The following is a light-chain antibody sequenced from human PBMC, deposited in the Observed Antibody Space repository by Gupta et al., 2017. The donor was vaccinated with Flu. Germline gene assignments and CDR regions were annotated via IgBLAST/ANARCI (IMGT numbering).Light chain of an antibody. CDR1: QSVSTN. CDR3: QQHHNRSPRS. Sequence: DTVMTQSPATLSVSPGERATLSCRASQSVSTNLAWYQQKTGPPPRLLIIGASTRASCLPARFSGSGSGTEFSLPISSLQSEDFAVDYCQQHHNRSPRSFGQGSKLEI. J-gene: IGKJ2*04. CDR2: GAS. V-gene: IGKV3-15*01.